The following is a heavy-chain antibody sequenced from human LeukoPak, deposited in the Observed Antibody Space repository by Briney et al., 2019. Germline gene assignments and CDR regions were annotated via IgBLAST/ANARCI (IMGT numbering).Heavy chain of an antibody. CDR3: ARTIGYSYGFQSVLDY. CDR2: INPSGGST. CDR1: GYTFTSYY. J-gene: IGHJ4*02. D-gene: IGHD5-18*01. V-gene: IGHV1-46*01. Sequence: ASVKVSCKASGYTFTSYYMHWVRQAPGQGLEWMGIINPSGGSTSYAQKFQGRVTMTRDTSTSTVYVELSSLRSEDTAVYYCARTIGYSYGFQSVLDYWGQGTLVTVSS.